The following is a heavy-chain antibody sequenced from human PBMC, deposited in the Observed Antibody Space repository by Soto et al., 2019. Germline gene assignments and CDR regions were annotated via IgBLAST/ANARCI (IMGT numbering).Heavy chain of an antibody. J-gene: IGHJ5*01. CDR3: ARGGASSKWFAP. CDR1: GGSITSGGSF. V-gene: IGHV4-31*03. Sequence: PSETLSRTCTVSGGSITSGGSFWSWIRQHPGKGPEWIAFIGYSGATSYNPSLASRVTISADTYKSQFSLNLRSVTAADTAVYYCARGGASSKWFAPWGQGTLVTVSS. D-gene: IGHD2-15*01. CDR2: IGYSGAT.